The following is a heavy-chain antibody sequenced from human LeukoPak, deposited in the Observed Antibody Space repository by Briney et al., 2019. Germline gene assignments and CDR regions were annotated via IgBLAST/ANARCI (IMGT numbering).Heavy chain of an antibody. CDR3: AKDHDYGDYPTPPFDY. CDR2: ISGSGDNT. CDR1: GFTFSSYA. D-gene: IGHD4-17*01. V-gene: IGHV3-23*01. Sequence: PGGSLRLSCAASGFTFSSYAMSWVRQAPGKGLEWVSGISGSGDNTYYADSVKGRFTISRDNSKNTLYLQMNSLRAEDTAVYYCAKDHDYGDYPTPPFDYWGQGTLVTVSS. J-gene: IGHJ4*02.